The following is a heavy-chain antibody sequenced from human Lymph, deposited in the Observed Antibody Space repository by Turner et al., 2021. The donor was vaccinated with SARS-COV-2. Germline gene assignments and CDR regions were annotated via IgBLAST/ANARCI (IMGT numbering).Heavy chain of an antibody. CDR3: ARQWSGYYPTPGY. V-gene: IGHV4-39*01. CDR1: GGSISSSNYY. J-gene: IGHJ4*02. CDR2: MYSSVST. D-gene: IGHD3-3*01. Sequence: QLQLQESGPGLVKPSETLSLTCTVSGGSISSSNYYWGWIRQPPGKGLEWIGSMYSSVSTYCNPSLKSRVTISVDTSKNQFSLKLSSVTAADTAVYYCARQWSGYYPTPGYWGQGTLVTVSS.